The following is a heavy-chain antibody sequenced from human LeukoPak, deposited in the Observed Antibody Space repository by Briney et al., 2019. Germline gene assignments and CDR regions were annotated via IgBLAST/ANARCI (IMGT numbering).Heavy chain of an antibody. CDR2: IYSSGST. V-gene: IGHV4-61*02. J-gene: IGHJ5*02. D-gene: IGHD6-13*01. CDR1: GGSISSGSYY. CDR3: ARAGLGIATKFDP. Sequence: SETLSLTCSVSGGSISSGSYYWSWIRQPAGKGLEWIGRIYSSGSTNYNPSLKSRVTISVDTSKNQFSPKLSSVTAADTAVYYCARAGLGIATKFDPWGQGTLVTVSS.